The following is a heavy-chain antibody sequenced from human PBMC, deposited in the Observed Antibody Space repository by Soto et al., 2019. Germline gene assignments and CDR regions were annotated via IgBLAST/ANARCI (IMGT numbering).Heavy chain of an antibody. CDR3: ASCLNSAGSCLRFLR. CDR1: GGSMSGYH. CDR2: VFDSGST. J-gene: IGHJ1*01. Sequence: QVQLQESGPGLVKPSEILSLTCTVSGGSMSGYHWTWIRQSPGKELEFIGSVFDSGSTKSNPSLRSRVAVSMDASKNQFSLTLSSVTATDTAVYYCASCLNSAGSCLRFLRWGQGTLVTVSS. D-gene: IGHD2-15*01. V-gene: IGHV4-59*01.